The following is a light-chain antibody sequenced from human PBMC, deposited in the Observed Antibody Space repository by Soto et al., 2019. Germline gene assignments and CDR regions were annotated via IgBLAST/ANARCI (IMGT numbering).Light chain of an antibody. CDR1: TGAVTSGHY. CDR3: LLSDSGARV. CDR2: DTN. J-gene: IGLJ3*02. Sequence: QTVVTPEPSLTVSPGGTVILTCGSSTGAVTSGHYPFWFQQKTDQTPRTLIYDTNTRHSWTPVRFSGSLLGGKAALTLSGAQPEDEVEYYCLLSDSGARVFGGGTKVTVL. V-gene: IGLV7-46*01.